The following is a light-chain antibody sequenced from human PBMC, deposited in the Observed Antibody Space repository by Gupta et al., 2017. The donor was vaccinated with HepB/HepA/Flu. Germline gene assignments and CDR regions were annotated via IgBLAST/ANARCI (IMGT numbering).Light chain of an antibody. V-gene: IGKV3-15*01. CDR3: QQENNWPYT. CDR1: QSVNSN. J-gene: IGKJ2*01. Sequence: EIVMTQSPATLSVSPGERATLSCRASQSVNSNLAWYQQKPGQAPRLLIYDASTRATGIPARFSGSGSGTEFTLTISSLQSEDFAVYYCQQENNWPYTFGQGTKLEIK. CDR2: DAS.